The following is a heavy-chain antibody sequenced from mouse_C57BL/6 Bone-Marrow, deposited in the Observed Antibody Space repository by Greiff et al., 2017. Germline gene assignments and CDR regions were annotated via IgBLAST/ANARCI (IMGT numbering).Heavy chain of an antibody. J-gene: IGHJ2*01. CDR2: IGPGSGST. V-gene: IGHV1-77*01. Sequence: VQLQQSGAELVKPGASVKISCKASGYTFTDYYINWVKQRPGQGLEWIGKIGPGSGSTYYNEKFKGKATLTADKSSITAYMPVSSLTSEYSAVYFCAREGRLDNWGQGTTRTVSS. CDR1: GYTFTDYY. CDR3: AREGRLDN.